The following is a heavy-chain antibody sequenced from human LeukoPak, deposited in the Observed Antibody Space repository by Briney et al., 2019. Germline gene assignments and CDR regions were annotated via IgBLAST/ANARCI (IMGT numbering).Heavy chain of an antibody. V-gene: IGHV1-8*01. CDR1: GYTFTSYD. Sequence: ASVKVSCKASGYTFTSYDINWVRQATGQGLEWMGWMNPNSGNTGYAQKFQGRVTMTRNTSISTAYMELSSLRSEDTAVYYCARAAYYDFWSGYYLYYYCMDVWGKGTTVTVSS. CDR3: ARAAYYDFWSGYYLYYYCMDV. CDR2: MNPNSGNT. J-gene: IGHJ6*03. D-gene: IGHD3-3*01.